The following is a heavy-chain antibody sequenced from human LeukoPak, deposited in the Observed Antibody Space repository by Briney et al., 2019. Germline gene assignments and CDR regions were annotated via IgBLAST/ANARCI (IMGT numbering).Heavy chain of an antibody. Sequence: PSETLSLTCAVYGGSFSGYYWSWIRQPPGKGLEWIGEINHSGSTNYNPSLKSRVTISVDTSKNQFSLKLSSVTAADTAVYYCARVPIVVVAATDYFDYWGQGTPVTVSS. CDR2: INHSGST. D-gene: IGHD2-15*01. J-gene: IGHJ4*02. CDR3: ARVPIVVVAATDYFDY. V-gene: IGHV4-34*01. CDR1: GGSFSGYY.